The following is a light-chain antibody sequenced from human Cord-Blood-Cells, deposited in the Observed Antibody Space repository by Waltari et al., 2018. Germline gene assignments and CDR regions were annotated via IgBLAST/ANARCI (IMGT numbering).Light chain of an antibody. V-gene: IGLV2-23*03. J-gene: IGLJ2*01. Sequence: QSALPQPASVSGSPGQSITISCTGTSNDAGSYNLFSWYQQHPGKAPKLMIYEGSKRPSGVSNRFSGSKSGNTASLTISGLQAEDEADYYCCSYAGSSTFVFGGGTKLTVL. CDR1: SNDAGSYNL. CDR2: EGS. CDR3: CSYAGSSTFV.